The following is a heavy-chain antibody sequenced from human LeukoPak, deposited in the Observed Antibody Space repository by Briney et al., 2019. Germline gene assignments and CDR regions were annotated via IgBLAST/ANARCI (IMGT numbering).Heavy chain of an antibody. V-gene: IGHV4-59*08. J-gene: IGHJ5*02. CDR3: ARYRMNWFDP. CDR2: IYYSGST. D-gene: IGHD1-1*01. Sequence: SETLSLTCTVSGGSITSYYWSWIRQPPGKGLEWIANIYYSGSTNYNPSLKSRVTISVDTSNNQFSLKLSSVTAADTAVYYCARYRMNWFDPWGQGTLVTVSS. CDR1: GGSITSYY.